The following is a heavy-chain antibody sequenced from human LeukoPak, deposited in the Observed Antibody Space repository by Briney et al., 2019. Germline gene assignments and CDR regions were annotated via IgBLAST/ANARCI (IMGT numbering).Heavy chain of an antibody. Sequence: GGSLRLSCAASGFTFSNCGMHWVRQAPGKGLEWVSAISGSGGSTYYADSVKGRFTISRDNSKNTLYLQMNSLRAEDTAVYYCAKHSIAARATYYYYYGMDVWGQGTTVTVSS. CDR1: GFTFSNCG. CDR3: AKHSIAARATYYYYYGMDV. V-gene: IGHV3-23*01. J-gene: IGHJ6*02. CDR2: ISGSGGST. D-gene: IGHD6-6*01.